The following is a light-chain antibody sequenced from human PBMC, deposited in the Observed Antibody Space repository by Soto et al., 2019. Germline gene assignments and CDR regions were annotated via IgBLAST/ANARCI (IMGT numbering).Light chain of an antibody. Sequence: QSALTQPASVSGSPGQSITISCTGTSSDVGGYNYVSGYQQHPGKAPKLLIYDVSNRPSVVSNRFSGSKSGNTASLTISGLQAEDEADYYCSSYTSSSTPHVVFGGGTKLTVL. J-gene: IGLJ2*01. CDR2: DVS. CDR1: SSDVGGYNY. V-gene: IGLV2-14*01. CDR3: SSYTSSSTPHVV.